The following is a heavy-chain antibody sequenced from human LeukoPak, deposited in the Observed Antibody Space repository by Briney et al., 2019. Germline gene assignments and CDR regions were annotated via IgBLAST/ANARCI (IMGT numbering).Heavy chain of an antibody. J-gene: IGHJ5*02. V-gene: IGHV1-69*06. CDR2: IIPIFGTA. CDR1: GGTSSSYA. D-gene: IGHD2-2*01. CDR3: ARDLALYCSSTSCYYWFDP. Sequence: SVKVSCKASGGTSSSYAISWVRQAPGQGLEWMGRIIPIFGTANYAQKFQGRVTITADKPTSTAYMELSSLRSEDTAVYYCARDLALYCSSTSCYYWFDPWGQGTLVSVSS.